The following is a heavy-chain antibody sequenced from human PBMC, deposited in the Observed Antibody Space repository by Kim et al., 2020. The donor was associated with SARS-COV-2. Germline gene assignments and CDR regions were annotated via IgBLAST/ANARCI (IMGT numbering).Heavy chain of an antibody. CDR2: DGRTQ. Sequence: DGRTQTYADYGKGRFTISRDNAKNTLYLQMNSLRVEDTAVYHCAAVTGTVNWGQGTLVIVSS. J-gene: IGHJ4*02. V-gene: IGHV3-74*01. CDR3: AAVTGTVN. D-gene: IGHD6-19*01.